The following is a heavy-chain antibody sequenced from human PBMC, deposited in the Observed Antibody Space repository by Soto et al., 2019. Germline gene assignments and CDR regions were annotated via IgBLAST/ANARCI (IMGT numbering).Heavy chain of an antibody. J-gene: IGHJ2*01. D-gene: IGHD2-15*01. CDR2: INHSGST. CDR1: GGSFSGYY. CDR3: ASSNIVVVVAATYWYLDL. Sequence: QVQLQQWGAGLLKPSETLSLTCAVYGGSFSGYYWSWIRQPPGKGLEWIGEINHSGSTNYNPSLTSRVTLSVDTYKHQFSMTLSSVTAADTAVYYCASSNIVVVVAATYWYLDLWGRGTLVTVSS. V-gene: IGHV4-34*01.